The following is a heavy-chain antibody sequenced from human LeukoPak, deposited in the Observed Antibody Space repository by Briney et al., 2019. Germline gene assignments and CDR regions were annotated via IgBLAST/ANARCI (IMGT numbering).Heavy chain of an antibody. Sequence: GESLRLSCAASGFTFSSYWMHWVRQAPGKGLVWVSRINSDGTGTHYADSVKGRFTISRDNAKNTLYLQMNSLRAEDTAVYHCASVTVLGKRNAFDNWGRGTTVTVSS. V-gene: IGHV3-74*01. CDR1: GFTFSSYW. CDR3: ASVTVLGKRNAFDN. D-gene: IGHD7-27*01. CDR2: INSDGTGT. J-gene: IGHJ3*02.